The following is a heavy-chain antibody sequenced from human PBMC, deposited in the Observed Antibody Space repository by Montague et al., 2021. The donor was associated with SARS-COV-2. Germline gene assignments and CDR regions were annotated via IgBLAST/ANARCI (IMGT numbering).Heavy chain of an antibody. J-gene: IGHJ5*02. CDR2: IYYSGST. V-gene: IGHV4-39*01. Sequence: SETLSLTCTVSGGSISSSSYYWGWIRQPPGKGLEWIGSIYYSGSTYYNPSLKSRVTISVDPSKNQFSLKLSSVTAADTAVYYCARQGDQLLLEYWFDPWGQGTLVTVSS. CDR1: GGSISSSSYY. D-gene: IGHD2-2*01. CDR3: ARQGDQLLLEYWFDP.